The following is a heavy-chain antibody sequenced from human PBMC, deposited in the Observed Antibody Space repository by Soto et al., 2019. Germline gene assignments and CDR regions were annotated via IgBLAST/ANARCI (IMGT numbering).Heavy chain of an antibody. CDR2: ISDSGRST. D-gene: IGHD5-12*01. V-gene: IGHV3-23*01. Sequence: EVQLLGSGGGLVQPGGSLRLSCAASGFTFSSYAMSWVRQAPGKGLDWVSLISDSGRSTYYAESVEGRFTISRDNSKNTLYLQLNSLRPEDTAVYYCAREWSVANPGYWGQGTQVTVSS. CDR1: GFTFSSYA. CDR3: AREWSVANPGY. J-gene: IGHJ4*02.